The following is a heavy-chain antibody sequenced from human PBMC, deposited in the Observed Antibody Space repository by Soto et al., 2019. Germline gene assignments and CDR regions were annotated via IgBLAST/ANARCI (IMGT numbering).Heavy chain of an antibody. Sequence: QVQLQQWGAGLLKPSETLSLTCAVYGGSFSGHYWSWIRQPPGKGLEWIGEISPGGSTNYKPSLQSRVTMSGDASKNQFSLQLSAVTAEDTAVYYCARGRGGLHRTAELHSWGQGTLVTVSS. J-gene: IGHJ4*02. CDR1: GGSFSGHY. D-gene: IGHD1-7*01. CDR2: ISPGGST. V-gene: IGHV4-34*01. CDR3: ARGRGGLHRTAELHS.